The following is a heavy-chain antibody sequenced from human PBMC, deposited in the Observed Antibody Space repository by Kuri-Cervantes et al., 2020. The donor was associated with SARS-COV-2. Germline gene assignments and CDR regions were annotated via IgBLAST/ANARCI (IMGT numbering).Heavy chain of an antibody. CDR2: IRYDGSND. J-gene: IGHJ4*02. CDR1: GLTFSSTG. CDR3: ARVMMYGGFLGRPLAY. V-gene: IGHV3-30*02. D-gene: IGHD2-8*01. Sequence: GGSLRLSCAASGLTFSSTGMYWVRQAPGKGLEWVAFIRYDGSNDYYADSVKGRVTISRDNSKNMLYLQMNSLRPEDTALYYCARVMMYGGFLGRPLAYWGQGTLVTVSS.